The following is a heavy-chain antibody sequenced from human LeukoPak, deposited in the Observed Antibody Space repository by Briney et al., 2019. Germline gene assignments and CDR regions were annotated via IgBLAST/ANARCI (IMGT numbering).Heavy chain of an antibody. V-gene: IGHV1-46*01. CDR3: ARGGRERYSSGWTDAFDI. CDR1: GYTFTSYY. Sequence: ASVKDSCKASGYTFTSYYMHWVRQAPGQGLEWMGIINPSGGSTSYAQKFQGRVTMTRDTSTSTVYMELSSLSSEDTAVYYCARGGRERYSSGWTDAFDIWGQGTMVTVSS. D-gene: IGHD6-19*01. J-gene: IGHJ3*02. CDR2: INPSGGST.